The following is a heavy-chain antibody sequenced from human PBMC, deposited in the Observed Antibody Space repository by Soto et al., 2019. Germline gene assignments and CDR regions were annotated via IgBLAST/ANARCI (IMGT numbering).Heavy chain of an antibody. D-gene: IGHD5-12*01. J-gene: IGHJ5*02. CDR2: ISLSGTT. CDR3: AREYVGSDKNWFDP. CDR1: GGSISRTNYY. Sequence: SETLSLTCIVSGGSISRTNYYWGWIRQPPGKGLEWIGSISLSGTTYYIPSLKSRITMSIDTSKNQFSLKLSSVTAADTAVYYCAREYVGSDKNWFDPWGQGTLVTVSS. V-gene: IGHV4-39*07.